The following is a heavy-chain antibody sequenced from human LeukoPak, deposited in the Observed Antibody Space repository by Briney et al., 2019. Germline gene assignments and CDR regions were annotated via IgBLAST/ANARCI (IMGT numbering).Heavy chain of an antibody. V-gene: IGHV4-59*11. CDR2: IYYSGST. CDR1: GGSISSHY. J-gene: IGHJ4*02. CDR3: ARVRAQEYYFDY. Sequence: SETLSLTCTVSGGSISSHYWSWIRQPPGKGLECIGYIYYSGSTNYNPSLKSRVTISVDTSKNQFSLKLSSVTAADTAVYYCARVRAQEYYFDYWGQGTLVTVSS.